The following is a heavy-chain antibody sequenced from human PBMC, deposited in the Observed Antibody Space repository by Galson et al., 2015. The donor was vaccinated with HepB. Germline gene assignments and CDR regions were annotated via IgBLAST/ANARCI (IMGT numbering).Heavy chain of an antibody. CDR3: ARSANYSSSGY. CDR2: INHSGST. J-gene: IGHJ4*02. V-gene: IGHV4-34*01. CDR1: GGSFSGYY. Sequence: SETLSLTCAVYGGSFSGYYWSWIRQPPGKGLEWIGEINHSGSTNYNPSLKSRVTISVDTSKNQFSLKLSSVTAADTAVYYCARSANYSSSGYWGQGTLVTVSS. D-gene: IGHD6-6*01.